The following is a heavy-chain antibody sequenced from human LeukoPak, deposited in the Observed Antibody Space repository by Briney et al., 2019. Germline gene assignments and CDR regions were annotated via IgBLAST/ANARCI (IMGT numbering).Heavy chain of an antibody. J-gene: IGHJ4*02. CDR1: GGSISSYY. CDR3: ARANVVTAIDY. D-gene: IGHD2-21*02. CDR2: IYNSGST. Sequence: SETLSLTCTVSGGSISSYYWSWIRQPPGKGLEWIGYIYNSGSTNYNPSLKSRVTISVDTSKNQFSLKLSSMTAADTAVYYCARANVVTAIDYWGQGTLVIISS. V-gene: IGHV4-59*01.